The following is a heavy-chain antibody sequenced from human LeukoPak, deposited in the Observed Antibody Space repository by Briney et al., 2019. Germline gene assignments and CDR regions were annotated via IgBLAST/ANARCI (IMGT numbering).Heavy chain of an antibody. CDR1: GYTFTSYG. J-gene: IGHJ4*02. V-gene: IGHV1-18*01. CDR3: ARDLGRRFDY. Sequence: GASVKVSCKASGYTFTSYGISWVRQAPGQGLEWMGWISAYNGNTNYAQKLQGRVTMTRDTSTSTVYMELSSLRSEDTAVYYCARDLGRRFDYWGQGILVTVSS. D-gene: IGHD3-10*01. CDR2: ISAYNGNT.